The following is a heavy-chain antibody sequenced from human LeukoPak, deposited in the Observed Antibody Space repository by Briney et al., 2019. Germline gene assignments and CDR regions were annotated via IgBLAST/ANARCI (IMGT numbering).Heavy chain of an antibody. CDR3: ARSRAFDY. V-gene: IGHV4-61*01. Sequence: SETLSLTCTVSGVSVSSGSYCWSWIRQPPGKGLEWIGYIYYSGTTKYNPSLTSRVTISKDTSKNQFSLRLSSVTAADTAVYYCARSRAFDYWGRGTLVTVSS. CDR2: IYYSGTT. J-gene: IGHJ4*02. CDR1: GVSVSSGSYC.